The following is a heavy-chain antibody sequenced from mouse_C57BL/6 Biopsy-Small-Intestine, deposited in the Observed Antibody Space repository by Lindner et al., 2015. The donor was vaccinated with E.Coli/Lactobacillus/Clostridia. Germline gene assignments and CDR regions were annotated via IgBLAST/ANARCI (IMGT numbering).Heavy chain of an antibody. CDR2: ILPGSGSA. D-gene: IGHD2-4*01. V-gene: IGHV1-9*01. Sequence: VQLQESGAELMKPGASVKLSCKATGYTFTGYWIEWVKQRPGHGLEWIGEILPGSGSAGYSEKFKGKATFTADTSSNTAYMEVSSLTTEDSAIYYCAREGDYDYDVVDYWGQGTTLTVSS. CDR3: AREGDYDYDVVDY. CDR1: GYTFTGYW. J-gene: IGHJ2*01.